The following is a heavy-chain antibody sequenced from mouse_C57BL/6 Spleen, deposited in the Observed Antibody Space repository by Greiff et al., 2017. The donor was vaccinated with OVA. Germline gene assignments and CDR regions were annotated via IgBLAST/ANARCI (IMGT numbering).Heavy chain of an antibody. J-gene: IGHJ1*03. CDR2: ISAGGSYT. D-gene: IGHD4-1*01. V-gene: IGHV5-4*01. CDR3: AREWDVDWYFDV. Sequence: EVQVVESGGGLVKPGGSLKLSCAASGFTFSSYAMSWVRQTPEKRLEWVATISAGGSYTYYPDNVKGRFTISRDNATNNLYLQMSHLKSEDTAVDYCAREWDVDWYFDVWGTGTTVTVSS. CDR1: GFTFSSYA.